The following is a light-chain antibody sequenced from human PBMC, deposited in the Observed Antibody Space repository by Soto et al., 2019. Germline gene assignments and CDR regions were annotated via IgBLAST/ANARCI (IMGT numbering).Light chain of an antibody. V-gene: IGLV2-8*01. Sequence: QSALTQPPSASGSPGQSVTISCTGTSSDVGAYNYVSWYQQLPGKAPKLIIYEVSKRPSGVPDRFSDSKSGNTASLTVSGLQAEDEADYYCTSYAGTYSFFYVFGPGTKVTVL. CDR1: SSDVGAYNY. CDR3: TSYAGTYSFFYV. J-gene: IGLJ1*01. CDR2: EVS.